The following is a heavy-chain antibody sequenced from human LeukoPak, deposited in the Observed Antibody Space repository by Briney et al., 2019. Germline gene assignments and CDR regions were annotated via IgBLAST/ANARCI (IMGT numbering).Heavy chain of an antibody. J-gene: IGHJ4*02. D-gene: IGHD3-22*01. Sequence: GGSLGLSCAASGFTFSSYGMHWVRQAPGKGLEWVAVISYDGSNKYYADSVKGRFTISRDNSKNTLYLQMNSLRAEDTAVYYCAKEYYDSSGYYHDYWGQGTLVTVSP. CDR2: ISYDGSNK. CDR3: AKEYYDSSGYYHDY. CDR1: GFTFSSYG. V-gene: IGHV3-30*18.